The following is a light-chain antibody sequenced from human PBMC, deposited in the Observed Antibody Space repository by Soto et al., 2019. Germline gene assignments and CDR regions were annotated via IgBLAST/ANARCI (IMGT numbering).Light chain of an antibody. Sequence: IVLTHSPGTLSFYPGEIATLSCRASQSISSSYLAWYQQKPGQAPRLLIYDASSRATGIPDRFSGSGSGTDFTLTISRQEPEDFAVYYCQQYGSSPWTFGQGTKVDIK. CDR1: QSISSSY. CDR3: QQYGSSPWT. V-gene: IGKV3-20*01. CDR2: DAS. J-gene: IGKJ1*01.